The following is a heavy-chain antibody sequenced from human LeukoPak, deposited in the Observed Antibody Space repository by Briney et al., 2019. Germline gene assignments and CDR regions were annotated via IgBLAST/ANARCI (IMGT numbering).Heavy chain of an antibody. J-gene: IGHJ4*02. V-gene: IGHV1-24*01. Sequence: ASVKVSCKVSGYTLTELSMHWVRQAPGKGLEWMGGFDPEDGETIYAQKFQGRVTMTEDTSTDTAYMELSSLRSEDTAVYYCATDVNSGSYPPLRYWGQGTLVTVSS. CDR2: FDPEDGET. CDR1: GYTLTELS. D-gene: IGHD1-26*01. CDR3: ATDVNSGSYPPLRY.